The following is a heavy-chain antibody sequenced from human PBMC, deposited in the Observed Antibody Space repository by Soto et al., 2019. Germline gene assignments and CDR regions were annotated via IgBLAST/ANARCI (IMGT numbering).Heavy chain of an antibody. CDR1: CSRLANPV. J-gene: IGHJ6*02. V-gene: IGHV3-9*01. CDR2: ISWNGGNI. CDR3: AKGLYSSGWYSMDV. Sequence: LSFSCATSCSRLANPVMLLVLQGPGKGLEWVSGISWNGGNIDYADSFKGRFTISRDNAKYSLYLQLNSLRVEDTALYYCAKGLYSSGWYSMDVWGQGT. D-gene: IGHD6-19*01.